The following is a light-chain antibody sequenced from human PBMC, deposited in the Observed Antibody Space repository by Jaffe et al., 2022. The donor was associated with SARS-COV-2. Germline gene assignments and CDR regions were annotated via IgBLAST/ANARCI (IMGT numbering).Light chain of an antibody. Sequence: QSVLTQPPSVSGAPGQRVTISCTGSSSNFGSGYEVHWYQQLPGTAPKLLIYGDINRPSGVPDRFSGSKSGTSASLAITGLQAEDEADYYCQSYDSSLSTWVFGGGTTVTVL. CDR1: SSNFGSGYE. CDR3: QSYDSSLSTWV. V-gene: IGLV1-40*01. CDR2: GDI. J-gene: IGLJ3*02.